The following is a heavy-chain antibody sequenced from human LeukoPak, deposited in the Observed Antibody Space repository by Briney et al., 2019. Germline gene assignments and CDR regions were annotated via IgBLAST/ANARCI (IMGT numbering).Heavy chain of an antibody. J-gene: IGHJ4*02. CDR2: IKSKTDGGAT. D-gene: IGHD5-18*01. V-gene: IGHV3-15*01. CDR1: GFTFSNAW. CDR3: TRYIYGHFDS. Sequence: PGGSLRLSCAASGFTFSNAWMSWVRQVPGKGLEWVGRIKSKTDGGATDYAAPVKGRFAISRDDSKNTLYLQMNSLKTEDTAVYYCTRYIYGHFDSWGQGTLVTVSS.